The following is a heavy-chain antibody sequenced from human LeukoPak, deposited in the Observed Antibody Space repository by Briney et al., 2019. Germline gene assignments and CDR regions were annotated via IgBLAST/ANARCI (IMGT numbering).Heavy chain of an antibody. CDR2: IIPIFGTA. J-gene: IGHJ6*04. CDR3: ARDRNNLGMDV. CDR1: GYTFSSYG. V-gene: IGHV1-69*05. Sequence: GASVKVSCKASGYTFSSYGISWVRQAPGQGLEWMGRIIPIFGTANYAQKFQGRVTITTDESTSTAYMELSSLRSEDTAVYYCARDRNNLGMDVWGKGTTVTVSS.